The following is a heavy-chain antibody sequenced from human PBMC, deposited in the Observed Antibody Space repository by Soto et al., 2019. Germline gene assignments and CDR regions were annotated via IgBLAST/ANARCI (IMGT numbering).Heavy chain of an antibody. J-gene: IGHJ4*02. CDR3: AREYSSSLIDY. CDR1: GFSLSTSGMC. D-gene: IGHD6-6*01. V-gene: IGHV2-70*01. CDR2: IDWDDEK. Sequence: SGPTLVHPTQTRTLTCTFSGFSLSTSGMCVSWIRQPPGKALERLVLIDWDDEKHYSTSLKTRLTISKDTSKNQVVLTMTNMDPVDTATYYCAREYSSSLIDYWGQGTLVTVSS.